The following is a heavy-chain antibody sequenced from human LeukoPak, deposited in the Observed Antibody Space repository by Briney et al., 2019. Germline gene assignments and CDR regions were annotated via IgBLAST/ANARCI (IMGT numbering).Heavy chain of an antibody. CDR2: IYNSGST. CDR1: GGSLSSDY. V-gene: IGHV4-59*01. J-gene: IGHJ4*02. Sequence: SETLSLTCTVSGGSLSSDYWTWIRQPPGKGLEWIGNIYNSGSTSYNPSLRSRITMSVHTSKNQFSLRLSSVTAADTAMYYCARARSFSSSWYWVDNWGQGTLVTVSS. D-gene: IGHD6-13*01. CDR3: ARARSFSSSWYWVDN.